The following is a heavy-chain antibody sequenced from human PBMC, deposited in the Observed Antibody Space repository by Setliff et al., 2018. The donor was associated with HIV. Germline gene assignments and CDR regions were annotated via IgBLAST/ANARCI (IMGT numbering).Heavy chain of an antibody. CDR1: GYTFSDYF. J-gene: IGHJ4*02. CDR3: ARDVGVPGRGNALDY. Sequence: GASVKVSCKTSGYTFSDYFGHWVRQAPGQGLEWMGWINPKTGATHYTQDFQGRVTMTSDTSTSTAYMELSRLRSDDTAVYYCARDVGVPGRGNALDYWGRGTQVTVSS. CDR2: INPKTGAT. V-gene: IGHV1-2*02. D-gene: IGHD1-26*01.